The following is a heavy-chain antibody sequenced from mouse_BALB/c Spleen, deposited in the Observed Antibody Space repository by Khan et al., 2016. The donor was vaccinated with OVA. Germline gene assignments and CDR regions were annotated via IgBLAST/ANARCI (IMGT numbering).Heavy chain of an antibody. CDR3: TRHGYVAWFTY. CDR2: IDPFSGGT. J-gene: IGHJ3*01. V-gene: IGHV1S135*01. D-gene: IGHD2-2*01. Sequence: VQLKQSGPELMKPGASVKISCKASGYSFTTYYIHWVMQSHGKSLEWIGYIDPFSGGTTYNQKFKDKATLTVDTSSSTAYIHLSNLTSEDSAVYYCTRHGYVAWFTYGGQGTLVTVSA. CDR1: GYSFTTYY.